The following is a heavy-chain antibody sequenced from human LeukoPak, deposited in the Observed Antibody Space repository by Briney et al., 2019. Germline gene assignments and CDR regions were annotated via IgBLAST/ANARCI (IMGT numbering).Heavy chain of an antibody. CDR2: IYYSGST. D-gene: IGHD3-10*01. CDR3: ARGGVNLDGFLDY. Sequence: PSETLSLTCTVSGGSISSYYWSWIRHPPGKGLEWIGYIYYSGSTNYNPSLKSRVTISVDTSKNQFSLKLSSVTAADTAVYYCARGGVNLDGFLDYWGQGTLVTVSS. V-gene: IGHV4-59*01. CDR1: GGSISSYY. J-gene: IGHJ4*02.